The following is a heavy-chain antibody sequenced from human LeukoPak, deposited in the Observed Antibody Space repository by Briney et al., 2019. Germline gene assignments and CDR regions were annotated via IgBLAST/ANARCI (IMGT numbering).Heavy chain of an antibody. D-gene: IGHD3-10*01. CDR1: GGSISSGDYY. V-gene: IGHV4-30-4*01. Sequence: SETLSLTCTVSGGSISSGDYYWSWIRQPPGKGLEWIGYIYYSGSTHYNPSLKSRVTISVDTSKNQFSLKLSSVTAADTAVYYCARGMVRGVIKTSDRDNWFDPWGQGTLVTVSS. CDR2: IYYSGST. J-gene: IGHJ5*02. CDR3: ARGMVRGVIKTSDRDNWFDP.